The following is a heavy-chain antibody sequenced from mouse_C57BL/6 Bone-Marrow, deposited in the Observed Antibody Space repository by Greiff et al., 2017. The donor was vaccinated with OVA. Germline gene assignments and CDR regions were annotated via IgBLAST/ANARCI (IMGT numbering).Heavy chain of an antibody. Sequence: SGAELARPGASVKLSCKASGYTFTSYGISWVKQRTGQGLEWIGEIYPRSGNTYYNEKFKGKATLTADKSSSTAYMELRSLTSEDSAVYFCARASYGSSYNYWGQGTTLTVSS. CDR2: IYPRSGNT. D-gene: IGHD1-1*01. V-gene: IGHV1-81*01. J-gene: IGHJ2*01. CDR1: GYTFTSYG. CDR3: ARASYGSSYNY.